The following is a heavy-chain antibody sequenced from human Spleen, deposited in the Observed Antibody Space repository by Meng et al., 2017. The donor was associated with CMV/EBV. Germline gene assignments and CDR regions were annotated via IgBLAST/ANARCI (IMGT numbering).Heavy chain of an antibody. CDR3: ARLPTRYCSSTSCYPYYYYGMDV. J-gene: IGHJ6*02. D-gene: IGHD2-2*01. CDR2: MNPNSGNT. CDR1: GYTFRDFY. V-gene: IGHV1-8*02. Sequence: ASVKVSCKASGYTFRDFYIHWVRQATGQGLEWMGWMNPNSGNTGYAQKFQGRVTMTRNTSISTAYMELSSLRSEDTAVYYCARLPTRYCSSTSCYPYYYYGMDVWGQGTTVTVSS.